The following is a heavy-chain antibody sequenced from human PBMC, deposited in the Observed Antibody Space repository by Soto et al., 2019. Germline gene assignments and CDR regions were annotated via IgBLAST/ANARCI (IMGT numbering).Heavy chain of an antibody. CDR3: VSWMSAHFDY. V-gene: IGHV3-23*01. CDR1: QFTFGGLG. CDR2: ISRDEDNT. Sequence: VLLLESGGGFVQPGGSVRLSCAAPQFTFGGLGLSWVRQSPGRGLEWVATISRDEDNTHYADSVNGRFTISKDRSTNTLHLHMASLRAEDTAMYYCVSWMSAHFDYWGRVTLVTVSS. J-gene: IGHJ4*02. D-gene: IGHD2-2*03.